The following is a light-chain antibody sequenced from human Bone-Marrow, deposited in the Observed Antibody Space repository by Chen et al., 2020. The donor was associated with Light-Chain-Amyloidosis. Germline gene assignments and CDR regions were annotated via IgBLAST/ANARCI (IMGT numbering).Light chain of an antibody. CDR3: QSYDSSLNIWV. Sequence: QSVLTQPPSVSGAPGQRVTISCTRTSSNIGEGYDVHWYQQLPGTAPKLLIYGDINRPSGVPDRFSGSKSGTSASLDITGLQAKDEADYYCQSYDSSLNIWVFGGGTKLTVL. CDR2: GDI. J-gene: IGLJ3*02. CDR1: SSNIGEGYD. V-gene: IGLV1-40*01.